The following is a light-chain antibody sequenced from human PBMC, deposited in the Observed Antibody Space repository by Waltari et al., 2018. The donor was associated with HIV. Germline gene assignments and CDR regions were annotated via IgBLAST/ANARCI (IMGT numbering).Light chain of an antibody. J-gene: IGKJ3*01. Sequence: DIQMNQSPSFLVASVGDRVTITCRASQSISSSLNWYQQKPGKAPKLLIYAASSLQSGVPSRFIGSGSWTDFTLTLSSLQPEDFATYYCQQCYSTPFTFGPGTKVDIK. CDR3: QQCYSTPFT. CDR1: QSISSS. V-gene: IGKV1-39*01. CDR2: AAS.